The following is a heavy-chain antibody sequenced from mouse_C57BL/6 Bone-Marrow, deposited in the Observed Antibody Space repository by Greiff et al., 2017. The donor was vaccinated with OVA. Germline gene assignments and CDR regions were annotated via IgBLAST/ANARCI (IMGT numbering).Heavy chain of an antibody. Sequence: VKVEESGPGLVQPSQSLSITCTVSGFSLTSYGVHWVRQSPGKGLEWLGVIWRGGSTDYNAAFMSRLSITKDNSKSQVFFKMNSLQADDTAIYYCAKIRDYYGSNWYFDVWGTGTTVTVSS. J-gene: IGHJ1*03. V-gene: IGHV2-5*01. CDR2: IWRGGST. CDR1: GFSLTSYG. CDR3: AKIRDYYGSNWYFDV. D-gene: IGHD1-1*01.